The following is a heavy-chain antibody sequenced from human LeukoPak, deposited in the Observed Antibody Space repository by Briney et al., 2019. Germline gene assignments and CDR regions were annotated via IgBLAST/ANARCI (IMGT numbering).Heavy chain of an antibody. V-gene: IGHV3-48*01. Sequence: GGSLRLSCAASGFTFSDYSMNWVRQAPGKGLEWISYTGIDSGNTNYADSAKGRFTISGDKAKNSLYLQMNSLRVEDTAVYYCARDYKYAFDNWGQGTLVTVSS. CDR1: GFTFSDYS. D-gene: IGHD5-24*01. CDR2: TGIDSGNT. J-gene: IGHJ4*02. CDR3: ARDYKYAFDN.